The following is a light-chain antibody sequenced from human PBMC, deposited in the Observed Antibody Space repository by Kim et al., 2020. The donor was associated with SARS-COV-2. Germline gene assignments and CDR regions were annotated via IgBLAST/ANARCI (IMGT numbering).Light chain of an antibody. CDR2: VAS. CDR1: QGIKND. J-gene: IGKJ4*01. V-gene: IGKV1-6*01. Sequence: AIQMTQSPSSLSASVGDRVTITCRASQGIKNDLGWYQQKPGKAPKLLIYVASTLQSGVPSRFSGSGYGTDFTLTISSLQPEDFATYYCLQDYAYPLTFGGGTKVDIK. CDR3: LQDYAYPLT.